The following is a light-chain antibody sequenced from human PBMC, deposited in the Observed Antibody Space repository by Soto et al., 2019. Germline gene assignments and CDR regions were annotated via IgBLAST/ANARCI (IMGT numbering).Light chain of an antibody. CDR1: SSDVGGYNY. J-gene: IGLJ3*02. CDR2: DVS. Sequence: ALTQPRSVSGSPGQSVTISCTGTSSDVGGYNYVSWYQQHPGKAPKLMISDVSKRPSGVPDRFSGSKSGNTASLTISGLQAEDEADYYCCSSAGTYTSVFGGGTKVTVL. CDR3: CSSAGTYTSV. V-gene: IGLV2-11*01.